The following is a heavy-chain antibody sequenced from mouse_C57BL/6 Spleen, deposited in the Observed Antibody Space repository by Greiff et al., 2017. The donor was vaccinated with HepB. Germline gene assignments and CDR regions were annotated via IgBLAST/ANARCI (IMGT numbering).Heavy chain of an antibody. CDR2: IYPSDSDT. J-gene: IGHJ4*01. CDR1: GYTFTSYW. Sequence: QVQLQQSGAELVRPGSSVKLSCKASGYTFTSYWMDWVKQRPGQGLEWIGNIYPSDSDTHYNQKFKDKATLTEDKSSSTADMQLSSLTSADSAVYYCAGVGDYYAMDYWGQGTSVTVSS. V-gene: IGHV1-61*01. CDR3: AGVGDYYAMDY.